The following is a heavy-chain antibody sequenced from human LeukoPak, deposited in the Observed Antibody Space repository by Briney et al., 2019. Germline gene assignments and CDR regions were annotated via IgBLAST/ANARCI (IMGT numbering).Heavy chain of an antibody. Sequence: GSLRLSCAASGFSFSSYSMSWVRQAPGKGLEWVSSISSSGGTTYYADSVQGRFTISRDNSKNTVYLQMNSLRAEDTAVYYCVKDRPTWPIDYWGQGTLVTVSS. V-gene: IGHV3-23*01. J-gene: IGHJ4*02. CDR3: VKDRPTWPIDY. CDR2: ISSSGGTT. CDR1: GFSFSSYS. D-gene: IGHD5-12*01.